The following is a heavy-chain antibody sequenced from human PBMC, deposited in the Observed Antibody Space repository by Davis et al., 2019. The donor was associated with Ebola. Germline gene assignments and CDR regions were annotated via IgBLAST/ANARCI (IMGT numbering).Heavy chain of an antibody. V-gene: IGHV3-74*01. Sequence: PGGSLRLSCTVSGFTFSNNWMSWVRQVPGKGLVWVSSINRDGTTTTYADSVKGRFTISRDNSKNTLYLQMNSLRAEDTAVYYCARDTFGAVAGIFDYWGQGTLVTVSS. J-gene: IGHJ4*02. CDR2: INRDGTTT. CDR1: GFTFSNNW. CDR3: ARDTFGAVAGIFDY. D-gene: IGHD6-19*01.